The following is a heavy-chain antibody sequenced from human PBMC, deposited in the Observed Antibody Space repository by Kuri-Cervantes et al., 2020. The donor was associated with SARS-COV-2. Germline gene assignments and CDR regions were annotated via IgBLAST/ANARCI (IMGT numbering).Heavy chain of an antibody. CDR3: AREGSYRYYWYFDL. D-gene: IGHD1-26*01. Sequence: GGSLRLSCAASGSTFSSYWMSWVRQAPGKGLEWVSYISSSGSTIYYADSVKGRFTISRDNAKNSLYLQMNSLRAEDTAVYYCAREGSYRYYWYFDLWGRGTLVTVSS. J-gene: IGHJ2*01. CDR2: ISSSGSTI. V-gene: IGHV3-48*04. CDR1: GSTFSSYW.